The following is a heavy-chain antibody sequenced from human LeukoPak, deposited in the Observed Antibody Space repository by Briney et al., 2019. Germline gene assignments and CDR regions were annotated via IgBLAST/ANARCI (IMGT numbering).Heavy chain of an antibody. CDR3: ARGILGSYDSSGYFQYYFDY. J-gene: IGHJ4*02. V-gene: IGHV3-66*01. Sequence: GGSLRLSCAASGFTVSSNYMSWVRQAPGKGLEWVSVIYSGGSTYYADSVKGRFTISRDNSKNTLYLQMNSLRAEDTAVYYCARGILGSYDSSGYFQYYFDYWGQGTLVTVSS. D-gene: IGHD3-22*01. CDR2: IYSGGST. CDR1: GFTVSSNY.